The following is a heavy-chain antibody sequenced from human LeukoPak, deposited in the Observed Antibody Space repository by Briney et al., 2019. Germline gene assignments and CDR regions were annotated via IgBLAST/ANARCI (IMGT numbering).Heavy chain of an antibody. CDR3: ARMDYYDSRDNWFDP. D-gene: IGHD3-22*01. J-gene: IGHJ5*02. V-gene: IGHV1-69*05. CDR1: GGTFSSYA. CDR2: IIPIFGTA. Sequence: SVKVSCKASGGTFSSYAISWVRQAPGQGLEWMGGIIPIFGTANYAQKFQGRVTMTRNPSISTAYMELSSLTSEDTAVYYCARMDYYDSRDNWFDPWGQGTLVTVSS.